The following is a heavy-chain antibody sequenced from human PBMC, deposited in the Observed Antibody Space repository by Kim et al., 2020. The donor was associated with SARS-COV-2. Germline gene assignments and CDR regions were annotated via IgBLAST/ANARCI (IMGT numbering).Heavy chain of an antibody. CDR3: AKFSGSGTVDY. Sequence: IGYADSVKGRFTISSDNAKTSLYLQMNSLGAEDTALYYCAKFSGSGTVDYWGQGTLVTVSS. D-gene: IGHD3-10*01. J-gene: IGHJ4*02. CDR2: I. V-gene: IGHV3-9*01.